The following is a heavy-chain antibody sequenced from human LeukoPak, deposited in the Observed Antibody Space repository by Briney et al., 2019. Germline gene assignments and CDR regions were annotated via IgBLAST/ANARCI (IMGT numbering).Heavy chain of an antibody. V-gene: IGHV3-33*01. Sequence: GRSLRLSCAASGFTFSSYGMHWVRQAPGKGLEWVAVIWYDGSNKYYADSVKGRFTTSRDNSKNTLYLQMNSLRAEDTAVYYCARIGAGYSSGWYYFDYWGQGTLVTVSS. CDR2: IWYDGSNK. CDR1: GFTFSSYG. CDR3: ARIGAGYSSGWYYFDY. D-gene: IGHD6-19*01. J-gene: IGHJ4*02.